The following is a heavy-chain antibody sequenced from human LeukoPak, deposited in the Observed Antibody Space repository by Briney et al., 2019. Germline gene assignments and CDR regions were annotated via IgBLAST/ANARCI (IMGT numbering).Heavy chain of an antibody. J-gene: IGHJ4*02. Sequence: PGGSLRLSCAASGFTFSSYGMHWVRQAPGKGLEWVAVIWYDGSNKYYADSVKGRYTISRDNSKNTLYLQMNSLRAEDTAVYYCARAPLRVDYFDYWGQGTLVTVSS. D-gene: IGHD3-3*01. CDR1: GFTFSSYG. CDR3: ARAPLRVDYFDY. V-gene: IGHV3-33*01. CDR2: IWYDGSNK.